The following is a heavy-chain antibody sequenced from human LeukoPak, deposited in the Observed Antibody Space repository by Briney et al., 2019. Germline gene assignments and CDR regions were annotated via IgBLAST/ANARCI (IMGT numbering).Heavy chain of an antibody. J-gene: IGHJ1*01. CDR3: ARGRIPYYYDSTSSFQH. V-gene: IGHV4-59*01. Sequence: TSETLSLTCTVSGGSISSYYWSWIRQPPGKGLEWIGYIYYSGSTNYNPSLKSRVTISVDTSKNQFSLKLSSVTAADTAVYYCARGRIPYYYDSTSSFQHWGQGTLVTVSS. CDR1: GGSISSYY. D-gene: IGHD3-22*01. CDR2: IYYSGST.